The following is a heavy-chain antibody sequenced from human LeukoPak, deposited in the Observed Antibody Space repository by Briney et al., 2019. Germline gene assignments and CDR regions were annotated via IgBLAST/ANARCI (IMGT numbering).Heavy chain of an antibody. CDR1: GFTFSSYE. D-gene: IGHD1/OR15-1a*01. V-gene: IGHV3-48*03. CDR2: INSSGRTV. Sequence: GGTLTLSCAASGFTFSSYEMNWVRQAPGKGLEWVSYINSSGRTVYYAASVKGRFTISRDNAKNSLYLQMMSLRVEDTAVYYCARYSLGTKRWAFDVWGQGTIVTVSS. CDR3: ARYSLGTKRWAFDV. J-gene: IGHJ3*01.